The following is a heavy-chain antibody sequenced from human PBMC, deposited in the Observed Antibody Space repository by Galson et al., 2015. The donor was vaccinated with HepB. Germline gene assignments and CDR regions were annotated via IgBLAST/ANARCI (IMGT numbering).Heavy chain of an antibody. V-gene: IGHV3-48*03. D-gene: IGHD3-22*01. J-gene: IGHJ2*01. CDR3: AGDRIDYDSSGPTWYFDL. CDR1: GFTFSSYE. CDR2: ISSSGCGSII. Sequence: SLRLSCAASGFTFSSYEMNWVRQAPGKGLEWVSYISSSGCGSIIYYADSVKGRFSISRDNAKNSVYLQMNSLRAEDTAVYYCAGDRIDYDSSGPTWYFDLWGRGALVTVSS.